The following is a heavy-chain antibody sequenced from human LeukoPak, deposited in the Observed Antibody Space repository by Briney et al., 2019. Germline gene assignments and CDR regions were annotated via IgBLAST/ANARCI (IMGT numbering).Heavy chain of an antibody. J-gene: IGHJ3*02. Sequence: GASVKVSCKASGYTFTGYYMHWVRQAPGQRLEWMGWSNAGNGNTKYSQEFQGRVTITRDTSASTAYMELSSLRSEDMAVYYCAISSGYWGNAFDIWGQGTMVTVSS. CDR2: SNAGNGNT. D-gene: IGHD3-22*01. CDR3: AISSGYWGNAFDI. V-gene: IGHV1-3*02. CDR1: GYTFTGYY.